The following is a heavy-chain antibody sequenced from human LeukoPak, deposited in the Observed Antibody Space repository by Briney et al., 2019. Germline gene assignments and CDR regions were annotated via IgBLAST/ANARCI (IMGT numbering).Heavy chain of an antibody. Sequence: GGSLRLSCAASGFTFSSYSMNWVRQAPGKGLEWVSSISSSSSYIYYADSVKGRFTISRDNAKNSLYLQMNSLRAEDTAVYYCAREEAYSFRFRDYYYYMDVWGKGTTVTVSS. CDR1: GFTFSSYS. D-gene: IGHD3-10*01. CDR3: AREEAYSFRFRDYYYYMDV. CDR2: ISSSSSYI. V-gene: IGHV3-21*01. J-gene: IGHJ6*03.